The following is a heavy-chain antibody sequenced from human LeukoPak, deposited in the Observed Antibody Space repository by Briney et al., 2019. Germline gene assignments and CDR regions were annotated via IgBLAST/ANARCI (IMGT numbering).Heavy chain of an antibody. D-gene: IGHD2-15*01. Sequence: SETLSLTCTVSGASIRSGDYYWSWIRQPPGKGLEWIGYIYDSGSTYYNPSPKSRITISVDTSENRFSLKLSSVTATDTAVYYCARDCSGGSCYGAFDIWGQGTMVTVSS. CDR3: ARDCSGGSCYGAFDI. V-gene: IGHV4-30-4*01. CDR2: IYDSGST. J-gene: IGHJ3*02. CDR1: GASIRSGDYY.